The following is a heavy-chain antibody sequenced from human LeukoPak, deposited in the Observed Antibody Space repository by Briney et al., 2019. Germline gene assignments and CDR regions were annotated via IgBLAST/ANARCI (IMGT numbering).Heavy chain of an antibody. CDR3: AKGAAVAFLIWFDP. Sequence: GGSLRLSCAASGYTFSTYAMSWVRQAPGKGLEWVSAISATGGTTYYADSVKGRFTISRDNSKNTLYLQMNSLRAEDTAVYYCAKGAAVAFLIWFDPWGQGTLVTVSS. V-gene: IGHV3-23*01. CDR2: ISATGGTT. J-gene: IGHJ5*02. CDR1: GYTFSTYA. D-gene: IGHD6-19*01.